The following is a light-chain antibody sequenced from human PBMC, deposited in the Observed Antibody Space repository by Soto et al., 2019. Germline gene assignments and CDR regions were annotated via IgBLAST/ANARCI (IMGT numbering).Light chain of an antibody. CDR1: SGHSSYV. Sequence: QSVLTQSPSASASLGASVKVTCTLSSGHSSYVIAWHQQQPEKGPRYLMKLNSDGSHSKGDGIPDRFSGSSSGAERYLTISSPQSEDEADYYCQTWGTGIRVFGGGTKLTVL. J-gene: IGLJ3*02. CDR3: QTWGTGIRV. CDR2: LNSDGSH. V-gene: IGLV4-69*01.